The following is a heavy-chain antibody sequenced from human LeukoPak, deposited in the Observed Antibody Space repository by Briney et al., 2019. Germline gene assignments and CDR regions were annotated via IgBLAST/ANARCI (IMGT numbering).Heavy chain of an antibody. V-gene: IGHV3-11*01. CDR2: ISSSGSTI. CDR3: ARGANLYYYGSGSWDDAFDI. D-gene: IGHD3-10*01. J-gene: IGHJ3*02. CDR1: GLTFSDYY. Sequence: PGGSLRLSCAASGLTFSDYYMNWIRQAPGKGLEWVSYISSSGSTIYYADSVKGRFTISRDNAKNSLYLQMNSLRAEDTAVYYCARGANLYYYGSGSWDDAFDIWGQETMVTVSS.